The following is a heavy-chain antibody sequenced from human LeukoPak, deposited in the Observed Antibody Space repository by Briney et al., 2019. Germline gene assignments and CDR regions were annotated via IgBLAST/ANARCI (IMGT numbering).Heavy chain of an antibody. J-gene: IGHJ4*02. Sequence: SETLSLTCTVSGYSISNGYYWGWIRQPPGKGLEWVGSIYHRGSTYYNPSLRSRGTISPDRSKRKFSLKLTSVTAADTAVYFCARGAEYYAIWRGYAGYSDYWGQGISVTVSS. CDR3: ARGAEYYAIWRGYAGYSDY. CDR2: IYHRGST. D-gene: IGHD3-3*01. CDR1: GYSISNGYY. V-gene: IGHV4-38-2*02.